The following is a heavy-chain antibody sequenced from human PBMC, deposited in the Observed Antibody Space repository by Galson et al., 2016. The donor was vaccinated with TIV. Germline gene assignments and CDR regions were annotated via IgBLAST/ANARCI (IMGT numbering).Heavy chain of an antibody. CDR3: ARWADSGSYYDYFQH. Sequence: ETLSLTCSVSGGSISIYYWSWIRQPPGKGLEWIGYIYYSGSTYYNPSLKSRVTMSVDKSQNQFSLNLRSVTAADTAVYYCARWADSGSYYDYFQHWGQGTLVTVSS. CDR1: GGSISIYY. D-gene: IGHD1-26*01. CDR2: IYYSGST. V-gene: IGHV4-59*12. J-gene: IGHJ1*01.